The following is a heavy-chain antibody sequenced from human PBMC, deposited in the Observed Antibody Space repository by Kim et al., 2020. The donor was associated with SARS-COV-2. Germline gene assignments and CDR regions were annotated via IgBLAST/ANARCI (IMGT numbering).Heavy chain of an antibody. CDR2: ISASGATT. V-gene: IGHV3-23*01. J-gene: IGHJ4*02. CDR1: GFTFTNYA. CDR3: ANNWNCDY. Sequence: GGSLRLSCAASGFTFTNYAMPWVRQAPGKGLEWVSAISASGATTYYADSVKGRFTISRDNSKNMVWLQMNSLRAEDTAVYYCANNWNCDYGGKGTLVTVSS. D-gene: IGHD1-7*01.